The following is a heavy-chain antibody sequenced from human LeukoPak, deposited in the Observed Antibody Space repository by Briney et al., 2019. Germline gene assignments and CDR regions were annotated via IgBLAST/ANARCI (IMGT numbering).Heavy chain of an antibody. CDR1: GYTFTSYA. CDR3: ARDLRGYSYGYYGMDV. Sequence: ASVTVSCKASGYTFTSYAMNWVRQAPGQGLEWMGWTNTNTGNPTYAQGFTGRFVFSLDTSVSTAYLQISSLKAEDTAVYYCARDLRGYSYGYYGMDVWGQGTTVTVSS. CDR2: TNTNTGNP. D-gene: IGHD5-18*01. V-gene: IGHV7-4-1*02. J-gene: IGHJ6*02.